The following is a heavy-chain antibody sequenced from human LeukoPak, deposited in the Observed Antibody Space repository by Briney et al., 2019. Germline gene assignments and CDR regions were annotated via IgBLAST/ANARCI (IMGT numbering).Heavy chain of an antibody. CDR2: IVVGSGNT. J-gene: IGHJ4*02. Sequence: ASVKVSCKASGFTFTSSAMQWVRQARGQRLEWIGWIVVGSGNTNYAQKFQERVTITRDMSTSTAYMELSSLRSEDTAVYYCARDPHIDQLLLVDYWGQGTLVAVSS. CDR1: GFTFTSSA. CDR3: ARDPHIDQLLLVDY. D-gene: IGHD2-2*01. V-gene: IGHV1-58*02.